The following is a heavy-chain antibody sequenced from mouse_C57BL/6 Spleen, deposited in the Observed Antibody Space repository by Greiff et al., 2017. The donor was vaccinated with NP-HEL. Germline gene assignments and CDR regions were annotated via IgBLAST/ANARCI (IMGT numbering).Heavy chain of an antibody. Sequence: EVQVVESGGGLVKPGGSLKLSCAASGFTFSDYGMHWVRQAPEKGLEWVAYISSGSSTIYYADTVKGRFTISRDNAKNTLFLQMTRLRSEDTAMYYCARTERYPYYFDYWGQGTTLTVSS. CDR1: GFTFSDYG. CDR3: ARTERYPYYFDY. V-gene: IGHV5-17*01. D-gene: IGHD1-1*01. J-gene: IGHJ2*01. CDR2: ISSGSSTI.